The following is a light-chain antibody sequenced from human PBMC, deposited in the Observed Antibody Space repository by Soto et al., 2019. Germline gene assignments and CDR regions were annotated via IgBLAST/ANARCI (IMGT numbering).Light chain of an antibody. Sequence: DIQMTQPPATLSATVGERVTRSCRASQRVDRWLAWYQQKPGKAPKLLISDASTSESGVPSRFSGSGSEADFTLTIRSLQPDDFATYYCQQYNSYWTFGQGTKVDIK. CDR1: QRVDRW. CDR2: DAS. J-gene: IGKJ1*01. V-gene: IGKV1-5*01. CDR3: QQYNSYWT.